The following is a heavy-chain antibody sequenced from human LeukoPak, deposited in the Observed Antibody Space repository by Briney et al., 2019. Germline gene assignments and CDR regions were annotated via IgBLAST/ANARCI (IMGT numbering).Heavy chain of an antibody. V-gene: IGHV4-34*01. J-gene: IGHJ4*02. CDR3: AKHGYSGYDYWGASFDY. D-gene: IGHD5-12*01. CDR2: INHSGST. Sequence: SETLSLTCAVYGGSFSGYYWSWIRQPPGKGLEWIGEINHSGSTNYNPSLKSRVTISVDTSKNQFSLKLSSVTAADTAVYYCAKHGYSGYDYWGASFDYWGQGTLVTVSS. CDR1: GGSFSGYY.